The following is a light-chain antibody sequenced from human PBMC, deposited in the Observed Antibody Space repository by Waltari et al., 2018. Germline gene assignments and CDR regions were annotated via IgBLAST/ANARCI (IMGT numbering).Light chain of an antibody. CDR3: QQLNSYQWT. Sequence: IQLTQSPSSLSASVADRVTITSRASQGISNYLAWYRQKPGKAPKLLIYASSTLHSGVPSRFSGSGSGTDFTLTISSLQPEDFATYYCQQLNSYQWTFGQGTKVEIK. J-gene: IGKJ1*01. V-gene: IGKV1-9*01. CDR2: ASS. CDR1: QGISNY.